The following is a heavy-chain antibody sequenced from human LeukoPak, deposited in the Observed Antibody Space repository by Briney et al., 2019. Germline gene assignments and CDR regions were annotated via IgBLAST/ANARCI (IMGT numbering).Heavy chain of an antibody. D-gene: IGHD3-22*01. CDR1: GYTLTELS. Sequence: ASVKVSCKVSGYTLTELSVHWVRQAPGKGLEWMGGFDPEDGETNYAQKFQGRVTMTEDTSTDTAYMELSSLRSEDTAVYYCATDRQYYYDSSGYYYRPIDYWGQGTLVTVSS. V-gene: IGHV1-24*01. J-gene: IGHJ4*02. CDR2: FDPEDGET. CDR3: ATDRQYYYDSSGYYYRPIDY.